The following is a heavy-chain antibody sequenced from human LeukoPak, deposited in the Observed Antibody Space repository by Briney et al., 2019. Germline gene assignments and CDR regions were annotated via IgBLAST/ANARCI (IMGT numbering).Heavy chain of an antibody. CDR1: GGSISTYY. CDR3: ATSYYHASGSLWNGMDV. V-gene: IGHV4-59*01. J-gene: IGHJ6*04. Sequence: SETLSLTCTVSGGSISTYYWSWIRQPPGKGLEWIGYIYYSGSTDYNPSLKSRVTISVDTSKNQFSLKLSSVTAADTAVYYCATSYYHASGSLWNGMDVWGKGTTVIVSS. CDR2: IYYSGST. D-gene: IGHD3-10*01.